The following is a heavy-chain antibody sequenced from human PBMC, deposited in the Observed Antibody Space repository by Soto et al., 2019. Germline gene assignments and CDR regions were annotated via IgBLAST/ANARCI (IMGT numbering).Heavy chain of an antibody. CDR3: ARAKVVPAARSRYFFDY. CDR1: GFTFSSYS. D-gene: IGHD2-2*01. CDR2: ISSSSSYI. Sequence: PGGSLRLSCAASGFTFSSYSMNWVRQAPGKGLEWVSSISSSSSYIYYADSVKGRFTISRDNAKNSLYLQMNSLRAEDTAVYYCARAKVVPAARSRYFFDYWGQGTLVTVSS. J-gene: IGHJ4*02. V-gene: IGHV3-21*01.